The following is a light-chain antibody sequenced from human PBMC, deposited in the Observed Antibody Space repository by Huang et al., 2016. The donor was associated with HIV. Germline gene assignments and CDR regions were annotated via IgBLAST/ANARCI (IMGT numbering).Light chain of an antibody. J-gene: IGKJ4*01. V-gene: IGKV3-11*01. CDR3: QQRSTWPLT. Sequence: EVVLTQSPSILSLSLGGTGTISCKASQSVGSYVAWYQPRPGQSPRLLLYDTSNRAAGIPSRFSGSGSGTDFTLTISGLESEDLGVFYCQQRSTWPLTCGGGTKLA. CDR1: QSVGSY. CDR2: DTS.